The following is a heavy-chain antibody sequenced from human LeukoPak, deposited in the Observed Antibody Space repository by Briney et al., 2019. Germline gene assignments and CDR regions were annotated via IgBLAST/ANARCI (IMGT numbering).Heavy chain of an antibody. V-gene: IGHV4-61*02. D-gene: IGHD3-22*01. CDR1: GASISSGSYY. Sequence: SQTLSLTCTVSGASISSGSYYWSWIRQPAGKGLEWIGRIYTSGSTNYNPSLKSRVTISVDTSKNQFSLKLSSVTAADTAVYYCAREVKGYYDSSGSENFDYWGQGTLVTVSS. CDR3: AREVKGYYDSSGSENFDY. J-gene: IGHJ4*02. CDR2: IYTSGST.